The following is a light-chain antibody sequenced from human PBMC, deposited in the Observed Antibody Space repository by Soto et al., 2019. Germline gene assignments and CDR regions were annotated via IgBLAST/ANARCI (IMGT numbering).Light chain of an antibody. Sequence: QSVLTQPPSTSGTPGQRVTISCSGSRXNIGSNTVTWYQQLPGTAPKLLIYSNNQRPSGVPDRFSGSKSGTSASLAISGLQSEDEADYYCAAWDDSLNGSYVFGTGTNSPS. V-gene: IGLV1-44*01. J-gene: IGLJ1*01. CDR2: SNN. CDR1: RXNIGSNT. CDR3: AAWDDSLNGSYV.